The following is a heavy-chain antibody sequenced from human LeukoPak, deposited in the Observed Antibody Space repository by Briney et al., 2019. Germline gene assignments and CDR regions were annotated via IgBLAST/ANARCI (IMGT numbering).Heavy chain of an antibody. V-gene: IGHV4-59*01. J-gene: IGHJ2*01. Sequence: PSETLSLTCTVSGGSISSYYWSWIRQPPGKGLEWIGYIYYSGSTNYNPSLKSRVTISVDTSKNQFSLKLSSVTAADTAVYYCAREGTRWLQLQAYFDLWGRGTLVTVSS. CDR3: AREGTRWLQLQAYFDL. D-gene: IGHD5-24*01. CDR1: GGSISSYY. CDR2: IYYSGST.